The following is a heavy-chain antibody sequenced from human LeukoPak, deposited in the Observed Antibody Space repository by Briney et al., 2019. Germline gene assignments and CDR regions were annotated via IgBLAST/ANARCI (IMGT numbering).Heavy chain of an antibody. CDR3: AKARIAVAGFNWFDP. D-gene: IGHD6-19*01. V-gene: IGHV3-30*02. Sequence: GGSLRLSCAASGFTFSSYGMHWVRQAPGKGLEWVAFIRYDGSNKYYADSVKGRFTISRDNSKNTLYLQMNSLRAEDTAVYYCAKARIAVAGFNWFDPWGQGTLVTVSS. J-gene: IGHJ5*02. CDR2: IRYDGSNK. CDR1: GFTFSSYG.